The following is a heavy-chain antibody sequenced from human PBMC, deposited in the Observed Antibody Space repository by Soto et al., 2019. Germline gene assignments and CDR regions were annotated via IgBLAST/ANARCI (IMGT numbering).Heavy chain of an antibody. CDR3: ARSPGVFDS. Sequence: QVQLVRSGAEVKKPGSSVKASCKASGGTFSSLAISWVRQAPGQGLEWMGGLVPVFGTANYAQKFQDRVTITADKSTSTSYMELSSLRSEDTAVYYCARSPGVFDSWGQGTLCTVSS. CDR2: LVPVFGTA. CDR1: GGTFSSLA. J-gene: IGHJ4*02. V-gene: IGHV1-69*06. D-gene: IGHD3-10*01.